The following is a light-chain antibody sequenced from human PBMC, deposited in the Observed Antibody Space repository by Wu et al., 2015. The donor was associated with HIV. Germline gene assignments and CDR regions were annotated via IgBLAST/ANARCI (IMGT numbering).Light chain of an antibody. Sequence: EVVMTQSPATLSVSPGERATLSCRTSQSVSNSLAWYQHKPGQGPRLLIYGSFTRASGTPARFSGSGSGTDFTLTISRLEPEDFAVYYCQQYDNSPPWTFGQGTRVEVK. V-gene: IGKV3-15*01. CDR1: QSVSNS. CDR3: QQYDNSPPWT. J-gene: IGKJ1*01. CDR2: GSF.